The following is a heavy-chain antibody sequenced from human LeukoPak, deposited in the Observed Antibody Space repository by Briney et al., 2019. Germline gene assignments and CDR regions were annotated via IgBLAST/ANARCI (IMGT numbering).Heavy chain of an antibody. CDR3: ARDKEAYSNWFDP. J-gene: IGHJ5*02. Sequence: PSETLSLTCTVSGGSISSSSYYWGWIRQPPGKGLEWIGSIYYSGSTYYNPSLKSRVTMSVDTSKNQFSLKLSSVTAADTAVYYCARDKEAYSNWFDPWGQGTLVTVSS. V-gene: IGHV4-39*07. D-gene: IGHD2-21*01. CDR2: IYYSGST. CDR1: GGSISSSSYY.